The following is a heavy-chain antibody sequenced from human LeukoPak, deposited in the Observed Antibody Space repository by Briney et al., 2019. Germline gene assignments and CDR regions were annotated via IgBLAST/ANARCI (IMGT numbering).Heavy chain of an antibody. V-gene: IGHV4-39*01. CDR3: ARVIAVPAAPYFDY. D-gene: IGHD2-2*01. CDR1: GGSISSSSYY. CDR2: IYYSGST. Sequence: SETLSLTCTVSGGSISSSSYYWGWLRQPPGKGLEWIGSIYYSGSTYYNPSLKSRVTISVDTSKNQFSLKLSSVTAADTAVYYCARVIAVPAAPYFDYWGQGTLVTVSS. J-gene: IGHJ4*02.